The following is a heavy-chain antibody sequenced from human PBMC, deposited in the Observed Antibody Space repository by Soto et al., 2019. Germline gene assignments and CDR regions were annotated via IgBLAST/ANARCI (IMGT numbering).Heavy chain of an antibody. CDR1: GFTFSSYA. CDR3: AKSPYYYDSSGYYNEGY. CDR2: ISGSGGST. D-gene: IGHD3-22*01. Sequence: PGGSLRLSCAASGFTFSSYAMSWVRQAPGKGLEWVSAISGSGGSTYYADSVKGRFTISRDNSKNTLYLQMNSLRAEDTAVYYCAKSPYYYDSSGYYNEGYWGQGTLVTVSS. V-gene: IGHV3-23*01. J-gene: IGHJ4*02.